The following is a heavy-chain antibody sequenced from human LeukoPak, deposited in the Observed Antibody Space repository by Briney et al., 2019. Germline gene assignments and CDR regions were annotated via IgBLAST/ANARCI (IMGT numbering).Heavy chain of an antibody. Sequence: PGGSLRLSCAASGFTVSSNYMSWVRQAPGKGLEWVSGISGSGDSTYYADSVKGRFTISRDNSWNTLFLQMSSLRAEDTAVYYCAKDRSDNKTWYAGSHWGQGTLVTVSS. CDR3: AKDRSDNKTWYAGSH. D-gene: IGHD2-8*01. V-gene: IGHV3-23*01. J-gene: IGHJ4*02. CDR1: GFTVSSNY. CDR2: ISGSGDST.